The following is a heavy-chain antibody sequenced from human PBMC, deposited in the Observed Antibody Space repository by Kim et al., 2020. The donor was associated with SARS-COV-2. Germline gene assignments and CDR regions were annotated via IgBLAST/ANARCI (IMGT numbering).Heavy chain of an antibody. V-gene: IGHV4-39*01. Sequence: SETLSLTCTVSGGSISSSSYYWGWIRQPPGKGLEWIGSIYYSGSTYYNPSLKSRVTISVDTSKNQFSLKLSSVTAADTAVYYCARGTGSGWYGVYYFDYWGQGTLVTVSS. J-gene: IGHJ4*02. CDR1: GGSISSSSYY. D-gene: IGHD6-19*01. CDR2: IYYSGST. CDR3: ARGTGSGWYGVYYFDY.